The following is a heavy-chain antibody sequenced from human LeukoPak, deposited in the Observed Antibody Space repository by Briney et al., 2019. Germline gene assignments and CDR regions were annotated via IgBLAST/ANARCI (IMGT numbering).Heavy chain of an antibody. CDR2: ISYDGSNK. V-gene: IGHV3-30*18. Sequence: GGSLRLSCAASGFTFSSYGMHWVRQAPGKGLGWVAVISYDGSNKYYADSVKGRFTISRDNSKNTLYLQMNSLRAEDTAVYYCAKGSSGWYEDYWGQGTLVTVSS. J-gene: IGHJ4*02. CDR1: GFTFSSYG. D-gene: IGHD6-19*01. CDR3: AKGSSGWYEDY.